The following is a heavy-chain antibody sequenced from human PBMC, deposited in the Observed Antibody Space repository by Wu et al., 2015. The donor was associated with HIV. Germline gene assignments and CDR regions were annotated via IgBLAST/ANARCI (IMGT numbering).Heavy chain of an antibody. CDR3: ARAGPHSSSWYHDAFDI. V-gene: IGHV1-69*13. J-gene: IGHJ3*02. D-gene: IGHD6-13*01. CDR1: GGTFSSYA. Sequence: QVQLVQSGAEVKKPGSSVKVSCKASGGTFSSYAISWVRQAPGQGLEWMGRIIPIFGTANYAQKFQGRVTITADESTSTAYMELSSLRSEDTAVYYCARAGPHSSSWYHDAFDIWGQGTMVTVSS. CDR2: IIPIFGTA.